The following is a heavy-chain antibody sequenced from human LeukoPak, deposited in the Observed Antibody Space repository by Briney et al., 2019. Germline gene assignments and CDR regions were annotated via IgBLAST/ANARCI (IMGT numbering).Heavy chain of an antibody. V-gene: IGHV3-30*02. CDR3: AKDLEWELLHPRLTSYDY. Sequence: PGGSLRLSCAASGFTFSSYGMHWVRQAPGKGLEWVAFIRYDGSNKYYADSVKGRFTISRDNSKNTLYLQMNSLRAEDTAVYYCAKDLEWELLHPRLTSYDYWGQGTLVTVSS. CDR1: GFTFSSYG. D-gene: IGHD1-26*01. CDR2: IRYDGSNK. J-gene: IGHJ4*02.